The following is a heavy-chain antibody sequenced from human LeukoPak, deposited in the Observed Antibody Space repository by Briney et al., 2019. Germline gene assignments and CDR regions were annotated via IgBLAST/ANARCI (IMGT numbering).Heavy chain of an antibody. Sequence: GGSLRLSCAASGFTVSSNYMHWVRHAPGKGLEGVSVIYSGGRTYYAESVKGRFTISRDSSTNTLFLQMSSLRAEDTAVYYCARATDTSGYYYYYCMDVWGKGTTVTVSS. CDR1: GFTVSSNY. CDR2: IYSGGRT. D-gene: IGHD3-22*01. V-gene: IGHV3-66*01. CDR3: ARATDTSGYYYYYCMDV. J-gene: IGHJ6*03.